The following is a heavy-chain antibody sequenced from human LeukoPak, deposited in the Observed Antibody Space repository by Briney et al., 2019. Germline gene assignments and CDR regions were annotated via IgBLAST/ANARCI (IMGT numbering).Heavy chain of an antibody. V-gene: IGHV3-23*01. D-gene: IGHD6-19*01. CDR3: AAPARSGWYTNGDY. CDR2: ISGSGSNT. Sequence: GGSLRLSCAASGFTFNNYAMSWVRQAPGKGLEWVSGISGSGSNTYYADSVKGRFTISRDNSKNTLYLQINILRAEDTAVYYCAAPARSGWYTNGDYWGQGTLVTVSS. J-gene: IGHJ4*02. CDR1: GFTFNNYA.